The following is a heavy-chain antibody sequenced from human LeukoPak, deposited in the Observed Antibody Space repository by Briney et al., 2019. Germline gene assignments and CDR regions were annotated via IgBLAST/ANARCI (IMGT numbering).Heavy chain of an antibody. J-gene: IGHJ3*02. V-gene: IGHV4-4*07. CDR2: IYTSGST. D-gene: IGHD2-15*01. CDR3: ARVSVVVTAFDI. Sequence: SETLSLTCTVSGGSISSYYWSWVRQPAGKGLEWIGRIYTSGSTNYNPSLKSRVTMSVDTSKNQFSLKLSSVTAADTAVYYCARVSVVVTAFDIWGQGTMVTVSS. CDR1: GGSISSYY.